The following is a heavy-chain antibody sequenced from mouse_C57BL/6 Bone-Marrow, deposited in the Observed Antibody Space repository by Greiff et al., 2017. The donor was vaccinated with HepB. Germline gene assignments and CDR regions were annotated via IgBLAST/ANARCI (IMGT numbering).Heavy chain of an antibody. CDR2: IYPRSGNT. J-gene: IGHJ2*01. CDR3: RYYYGSRPNYFDY. D-gene: IGHD1-1*01. Sequence: QVQLKQSGAELARPGASVKLSCKASGYTFPSYGISWVKQRTGQGLEWIGEIYPRSGNTYYNEKFKGKATLTADKSSSTAYMELRSLTSEDSAVYFFRYYYGSRPNYFDYWGQGTTLTVSS. CDR1: GYTFPSYG. V-gene: IGHV1-81*01.